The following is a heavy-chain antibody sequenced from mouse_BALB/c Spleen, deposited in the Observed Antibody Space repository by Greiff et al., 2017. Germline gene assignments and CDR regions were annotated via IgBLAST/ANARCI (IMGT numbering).Heavy chain of an antibody. V-gene: IGHV2-2*02. CDR2: IWSGGST. Sequence: VQLQQSGPGLVQPSQSLSITCTVSGFSLTSYGVHWVRQSPGKGLEWLGVIWSGGSTDYNAAFISRLSISKDNSKSQVFFKMNSLQANDTAIYYCARNPYYYGSSRYWYFDVWGAGTTVTVSS. J-gene: IGHJ1*01. CDR1: GFSLTSYG. D-gene: IGHD1-1*01. CDR3: ARNPYYYGSSRYWYFDV.